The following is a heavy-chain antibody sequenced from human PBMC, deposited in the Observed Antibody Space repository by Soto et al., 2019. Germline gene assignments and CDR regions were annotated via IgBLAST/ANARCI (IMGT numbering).Heavy chain of an antibody. Sequence: LSLTCTVSGGSISSGGYYWSWIRQHPGKGLEWIGYIYYSGSTYYNPSLKSRVTISVDTSKNQFSLKLSSVTAADTAVYYCARELRVDTAMAPYFLNSGQGTLVTVSS. V-gene: IGHV4-31*03. CDR1: GGSISSGGYY. CDR2: IYYSGST. D-gene: IGHD5-18*01. J-gene: IGHJ4*02. CDR3: ARELRVDTAMAPYFLN.